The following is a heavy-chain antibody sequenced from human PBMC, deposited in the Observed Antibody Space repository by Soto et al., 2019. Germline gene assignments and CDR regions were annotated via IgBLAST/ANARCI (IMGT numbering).Heavy chain of an antibody. CDR3: GRPWGIGLTPPGP. CDR1: GASINNTSYY. CDR2: IYYSGKT. V-gene: IGHV4-39*01. D-gene: IGHD6-13*01. J-gene: IGHJ5*02. Sequence: SETLSLTCTVSGASINNTSYYWGWIRQPPGKGLEWIGNIYYSGKTYYSPSLKSRGSISVDASRNQFSLRLSSVTPADTAVYYCGRPWGIGLTPPGPWGQGVLFTVSS.